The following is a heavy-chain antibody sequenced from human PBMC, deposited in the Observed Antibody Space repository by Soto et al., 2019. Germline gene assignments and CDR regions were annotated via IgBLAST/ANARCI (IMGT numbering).Heavy chain of an antibody. Sequence: PGGSLRLSCAASGFTFSSYSMNWVRQAPGKGLEWVSSISSSSSYIYYADSVKGRFTISRDNAKKSLYLQMNSLRAEDTAVYYCARDRAGYYGMDVWGQGTTVTVSS. J-gene: IGHJ6*02. CDR2: ISSSSSYI. CDR1: GFTFSSYS. CDR3: ARDRAGYYGMDV. V-gene: IGHV3-21*01. D-gene: IGHD3-10*01.